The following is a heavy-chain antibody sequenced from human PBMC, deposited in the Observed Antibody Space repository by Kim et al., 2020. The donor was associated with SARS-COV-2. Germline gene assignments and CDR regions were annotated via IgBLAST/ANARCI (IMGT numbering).Heavy chain of an antibody. CDR2: ISWDGGST. Sequence: GGSLRLSCAASGFTFDDYTMHWVRQAPGKGLEWVSLISWDGGSTYYADSVKGRFTISRDNSKNSLYLQMNSLRTEDTALYYCSTGLLWFGGHHDAFDIWGQGTMVTVSS. J-gene: IGHJ3*02. CDR1: GFTFDDYT. V-gene: IGHV3-43*01. D-gene: IGHD3-10*01. CDR3: STGLLWFGGHHDAFDI.